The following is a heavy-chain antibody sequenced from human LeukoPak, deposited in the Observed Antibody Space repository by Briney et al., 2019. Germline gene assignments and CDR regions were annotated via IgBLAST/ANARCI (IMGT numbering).Heavy chain of an antibody. J-gene: IGHJ6*02. D-gene: IGHD6-13*01. Sequence: SETLSLTCAVSGGSISSSNWWSWVRQPPGKGLEWIGEIYHSGNTNYNPSLKSRVTISVDKSKNQFSLKLSSVTAADTAVYYCARAQQLVRGYYYYGMDVWGQGTTVTVSS. CDR2: IYHSGNT. V-gene: IGHV4-4*02. CDR3: ARAQQLVRGYYYYGMDV. CDR1: GGSISSSNW.